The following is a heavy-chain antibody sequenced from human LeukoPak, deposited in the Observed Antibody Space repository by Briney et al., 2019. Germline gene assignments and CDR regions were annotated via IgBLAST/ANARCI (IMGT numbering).Heavy chain of an antibody. V-gene: IGHV3-48*01. J-gene: IGHJ4*02. CDR3: ARGCNGKCSYFDL. CDR2: IISSSSVM. Sequence: GGSLRLSCAASGFTFSTHSMHWVRQAPGKGLEWISYIISSSSVMLYADSVKGRFTISRDNAKNSLYLQMNSLRAEDTAVYYCARGCNGKCSYFDLWGQGTPVTVS. CDR1: GFTFSTHS. D-gene: IGHD2/OR15-2a*01.